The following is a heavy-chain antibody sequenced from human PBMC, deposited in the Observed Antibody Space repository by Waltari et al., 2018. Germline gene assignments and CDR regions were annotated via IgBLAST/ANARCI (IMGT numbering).Heavy chain of an antibody. D-gene: IGHD2-2*01. CDR1: GYTFTNYA. V-gene: IGHV7-4-1*02. Sequence: QVQLVQSGSELKKPGASVKVSCKASGYTFTNYAINWLRQAPGQGLELIGWSNTNPWHPTYVQGFTGRFVFSLDTYVSTAYLQINSLKADDTAVYYCAREVVPAATIVVNWFDPWGQGTLVTVSS. CDR3: AREVVPAATIVVNWFDP. J-gene: IGHJ5*02. CDR2: SNTNPWHP.